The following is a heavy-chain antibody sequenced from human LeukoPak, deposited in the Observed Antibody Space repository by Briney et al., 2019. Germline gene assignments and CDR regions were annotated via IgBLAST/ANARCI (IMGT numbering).Heavy chain of an antibody. Sequence: SETLSLTCTVSGYAITSGGFSWNWIRQPPGKGLEWIGCIFDRGPAYYNPSLKSRFTISVDRPKNQFFLNVTSLTAADTAVYYCARSRQASGLFNSWGQGTLVTVSS. CDR2: IFDRGPA. CDR3: ARSRQASGLFNS. CDR1: GYAITSGGFS. D-gene: IGHD3-10*01. V-gene: IGHV4-30-2*01. J-gene: IGHJ5*01.